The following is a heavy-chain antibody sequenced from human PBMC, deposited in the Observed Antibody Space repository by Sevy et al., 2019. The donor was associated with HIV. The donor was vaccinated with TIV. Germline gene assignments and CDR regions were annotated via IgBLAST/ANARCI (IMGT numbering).Heavy chain of an antibody. J-gene: IGHJ4*02. CDR2: IKSDGGDK. CDR3: AQETVGRFDS. Sequence: GGYLRLSCAASGFTFSAYWMNWVRQAPGKGLEWVANIKSDGGDKHYVDSVEGRFTISRDNAKNSLYLQMNSLRVEDTAVYYCAQETVGRFDSWGQGTLVTVSS. CDR1: GFTFSAYW. V-gene: IGHV3-7*01. D-gene: IGHD3-16*01.